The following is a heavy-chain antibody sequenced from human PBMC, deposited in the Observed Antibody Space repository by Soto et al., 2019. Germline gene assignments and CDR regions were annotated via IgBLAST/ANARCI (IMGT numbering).Heavy chain of an antibody. CDR1: GGSISSGGYY. J-gene: IGHJ5*02. CDR3: ARRRGAYCSSTSCYSDLFDP. Sequence: QVQLQESGPGLVKPSQTLSLTCTVSGGSISSGGYYWSWIRQHPGKGLEWIGYIYYSGSTYYNPSLKSRVTISVDTSKNQCSLKLSSVTAADTAVYYCARRRGAYCSSTSCYSDLFDPWGQGTLVTVSS. V-gene: IGHV4-31*03. CDR2: IYYSGST. D-gene: IGHD2-2*02.